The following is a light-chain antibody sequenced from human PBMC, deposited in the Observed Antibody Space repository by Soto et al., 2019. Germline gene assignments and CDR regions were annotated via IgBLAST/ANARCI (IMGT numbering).Light chain of an antibody. V-gene: IGKV3-20*01. J-gene: IGKJ3*01. CDR2: GAS. Sequence: EIVLTQSPGTLSLSPGERATLSCRASQSVSSSYLAWYQRKPGQAPRLLIYGASSRATGIPDRFGGSGSGTAFTLTISRLEPEDFAVYYWQQYGSSPPTFGPGTKVDIK. CDR1: QSVSSSY. CDR3: QQYGSSPPT.